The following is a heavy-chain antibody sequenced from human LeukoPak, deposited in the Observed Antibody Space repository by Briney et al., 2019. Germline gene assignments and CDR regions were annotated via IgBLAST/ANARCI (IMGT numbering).Heavy chain of an antibody. J-gene: IGHJ4*02. Sequence: GGSLRLSCTASGFTFNDYGMSWVRHAPGKGLEWVSGINWNGGSTGYADSVKGRFTISRDNAKNSLYLQMNSLRAEDTALYYCASGGIYYGAAFDFWGQGSLVTVSS. CDR2: INWNGGST. CDR1: GFTFNDYG. V-gene: IGHV3-20*04. D-gene: IGHD1-26*01. CDR3: ASGGIYYGAAFDF.